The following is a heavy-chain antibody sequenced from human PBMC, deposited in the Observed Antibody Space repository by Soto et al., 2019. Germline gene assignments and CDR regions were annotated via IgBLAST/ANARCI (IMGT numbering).Heavy chain of an antibody. D-gene: IGHD2-2*01. J-gene: IGHJ4*02. CDR1: GGSISSSSYY. CDR2: IYYSGST. CDR3: ARHVMPLYGSSTSCFYFDY. V-gene: IGHV4-39*01. Sequence: KQSQTLSLTCTVSGGSISSSSYYWGWIRQPPGEGLEWIGSIYYSGSTYYNPSLKSRVTISVDTSKNQFSLKQSSVTAADTAVYYCARHVMPLYGSSTSCFYFDYWGQGTLVTVSS.